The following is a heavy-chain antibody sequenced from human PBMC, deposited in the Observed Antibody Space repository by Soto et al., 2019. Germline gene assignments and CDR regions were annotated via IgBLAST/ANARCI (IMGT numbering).Heavy chain of an antibody. CDR2: IYHSGST. D-gene: IGHD3-3*01. Sequence: LSLTCAVSGYSISSGYYRGWIRQPPGKGLEWIGSIYHSGSTYYNPSLKSRVTISVDTSKNQFSLKLSSVTAADTAVYYCARAGGEYDFWSGYYDEGDYYYGMDVWGQGTTVTVSS. J-gene: IGHJ6*02. CDR1: GYSISSGYY. V-gene: IGHV4-38-2*01. CDR3: ARAGGEYDFWSGYYDEGDYYYGMDV.